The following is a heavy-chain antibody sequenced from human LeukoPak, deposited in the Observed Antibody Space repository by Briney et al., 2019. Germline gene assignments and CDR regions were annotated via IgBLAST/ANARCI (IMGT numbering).Heavy chain of an antibody. CDR1: GGSISSYY. V-gene: IGHV4-59*01. J-gene: IGHJ4*02. CDR2: IYYSGST. CDR3: ARDQFRDSSLWYFDY. Sequence: PSETLSLTCTVSGGSISSYYWSWIRQPPGKGLEWVGYIYYSGSTNYNPSLKSRVTISVDTSKNQFSLKLSSVPAADTAVYYCARDQFRDSSLWYFDYWGQGTLVTVSS. D-gene: IGHD6-6*01.